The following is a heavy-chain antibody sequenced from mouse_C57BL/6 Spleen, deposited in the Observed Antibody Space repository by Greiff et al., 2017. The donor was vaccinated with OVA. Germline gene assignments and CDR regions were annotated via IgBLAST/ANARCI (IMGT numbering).Heavy chain of an antibody. CDR2: IYPGDGDT. CDR3: ARNLFCYGSDLYYAMDY. V-gene: IGHV1-82*01. Sequence: QVQLKESGPELVKPGASVKISCKASGYAFSSSWMNWVKQRPGQGLEWIGRIYPGDGDTNYNGKFKGKATLTADKSSSTAYMQLSSLTSEDSAVYFYARNLFCYGSDLYYAMDYWGQGTSVTVSS. CDR1: GYAFSSSW. J-gene: IGHJ4*01. D-gene: IGHD1-1*01.